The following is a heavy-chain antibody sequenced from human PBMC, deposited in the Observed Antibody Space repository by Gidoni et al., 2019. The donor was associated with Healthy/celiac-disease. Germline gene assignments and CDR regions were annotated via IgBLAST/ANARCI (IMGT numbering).Heavy chain of an antibody. CDR3: ARGPTYYYDSSGYFQLDY. Sequence: EVQLVESGGGLVKPGGSLRLSCAASGFTFSSYSMNWVRQAPGKGLEWVSSISSSSSYIYYADSVKGRFTISRDNAKNSLYLQMNSLRAEDTAVYYCARGPTYYYDSSGYFQLDYWGQGTLVTVSS. D-gene: IGHD3-22*01. CDR2: ISSSSSYI. V-gene: IGHV3-21*01. J-gene: IGHJ4*02. CDR1: GFTFSSYS.